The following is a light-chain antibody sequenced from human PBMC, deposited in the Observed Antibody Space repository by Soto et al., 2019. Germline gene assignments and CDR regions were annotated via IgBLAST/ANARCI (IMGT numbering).Light chain of an antibody. Sequence: EVVLTQSPGTLSLSPGERATLSCRASQSVSANYLVWYQQSPGQAPRLLIYGASTRATGVPARFRGSGSGTEFTLSISGLQSEDFAVYFCQQYNNWPFSFGQGTRLEIK. V-gene: IGKV3-15*01. CDR1: QSVSANY. CDR2: GAS. CDR3: QQYNNWPFS. J-gene: IGKJ5*01.